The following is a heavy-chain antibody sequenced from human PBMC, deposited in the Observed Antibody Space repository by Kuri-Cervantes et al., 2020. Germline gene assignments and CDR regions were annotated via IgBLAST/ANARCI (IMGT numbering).Heavy chain of an antibody. D-gene: IGHD2-2*01. J-gene: IGHJ6*03. Sequence: SQTLSLTCGISGYSINSDSYWGWIRQPPGKGLEWIGAVNHNGNTYNSPSLKSRVTISVDTSKNQFSLKLSSVTAADTAVYYCARGGSSTYYYYYYMDVWGKGTTVTVSS. CDR1: GYSINSDSY. CDR2: VNHNGNT. V-gene: IGHV4-38-2*01. CDR3: ARGGSSTYYYYYYMDV.